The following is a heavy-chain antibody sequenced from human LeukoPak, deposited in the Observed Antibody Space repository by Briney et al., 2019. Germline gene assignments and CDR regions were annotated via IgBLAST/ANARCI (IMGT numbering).Heavy chain of an antibody. CDR1: GFTFSSYS. D-gene: IGHD3-3*01. J-gene: IGHJ5*02. CDR2: ISSSSSYV. CDR3: ARSHYDFWSGYSAGFDP. Sequence: GGSLRLSCAASGFTFSSYSMNWVRQAPGKGLEWVSSISSSSSYVYYADSVEGRFTISRDNAKNSLYLQMNSLRAEDTAVYYCARSHYDFWSGYSAGFDPWGQGTLVTVSS. V-gene: IGHV3-21*01.